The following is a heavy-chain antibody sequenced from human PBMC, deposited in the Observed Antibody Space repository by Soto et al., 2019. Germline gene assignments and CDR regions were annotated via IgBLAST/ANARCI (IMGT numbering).Heavy chain of an antibody. CDR1: GFTLSSSP. J-gene: IGHJ4*02. CDR2: INGGDDSK. D-gene: IGHD6-6*01. CDR3: AKGGRYSSSAYYFDY. Sequence: PGGSLRLSCVVSGFTLSSSPMSWVRQAPGKGLEWVSGINGGDDSKYYADSVKGRFTISRDNSKNTLYLQMNSLRAEDTAVYYCAKGGRYSSSAYYFDYWGQRTLVTVSS. V-gene: IGHV3-23*01.